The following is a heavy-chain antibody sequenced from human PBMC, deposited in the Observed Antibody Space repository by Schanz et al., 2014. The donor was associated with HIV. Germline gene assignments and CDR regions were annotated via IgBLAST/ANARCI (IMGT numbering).Heavy chain of an antibody. D-gene: IGHD6-19*01. CDR2: ISGNGDSA. CDR3: AKMARSVAANTNFDY. CDR1: GSTFSSYW. J-gene: IGHJ4*02. V-gene: IGHV3-23*04. Sequence: EVQLVESGGGLVQPGGSLRLSCAASGSTFSSYWMHWVRQTPDKGLEWVSSISGNGDSAYYADSVRGRFTISRDNSLHMLYLEMKSLRAEDTAVYYCAKMARSVAANTNFDYWGQGTLVTVSS.